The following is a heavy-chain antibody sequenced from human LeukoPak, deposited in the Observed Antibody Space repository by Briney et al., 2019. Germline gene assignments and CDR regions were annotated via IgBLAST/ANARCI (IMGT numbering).Heavy chain of an antibody. J-gene: IGHJ4*02. CDR1: GGSISSSSYY. Sequence: SETLSLTCTVSGGSISSSSYYWDWIRQPPGKGLEWIGSIYYSGTTYYNPSLKSRVTISVDTSKEQFSLKLSSVTAADTAVYYCAGGRGAYFGYWGQGTLVTVSS. CDR3: AGGRGAYFGY. CDR2: IYYSGTT. V-gene: IGHV4-39*01. D-gene: IGHD3-16*01.